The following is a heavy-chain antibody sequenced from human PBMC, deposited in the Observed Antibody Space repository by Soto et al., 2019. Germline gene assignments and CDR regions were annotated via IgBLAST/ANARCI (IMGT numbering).Heavy chain of an antibody. CDR3: ARDGLEAAAGAFDI. Sequence: PGGSLRLSCAASGFTFSSYCMHWVRQAPGKGLVWVSRINSDGSSTSYADSVKGRFTISRDNAKNTLYLQMNSLRAEDTAVYYCARDGLEAAAGAFDIWGQGTMVTVSS. J-gene: IGHJ3*02. D-gene: IGHD6-25*01. V-gene: IGHV3-74*01. CDR2: INSDGSST. CDR1: GFTFSSYC.